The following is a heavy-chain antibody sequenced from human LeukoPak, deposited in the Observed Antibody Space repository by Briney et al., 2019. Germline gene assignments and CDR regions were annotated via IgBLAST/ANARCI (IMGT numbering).Heavy chain of an antibody. J-gene: IGHJ4*02. V-gene: IGHV3-23*01. CDR1: GFTFSSYA. CDR3: AKGGVVVVVAFDY. CDR2: ISGSGGST. Sequence: GGPLRLSCAASGFTFSSYAMSWPRQPPGEGLEWVSAISGSGGSTYYADSVKGRFTISRDNSKNTLYLQMNSLRAEDTAVYYCAKGGVVVVVAFDYWGQGTLVTVSS. D-gene: IGHD2-15*01.